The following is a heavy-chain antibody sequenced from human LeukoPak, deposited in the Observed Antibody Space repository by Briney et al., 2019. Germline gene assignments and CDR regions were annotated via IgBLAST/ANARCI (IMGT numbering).Heavy chain of an antibody. Sequence: GASLQISCKGSGYSFTSYWIGWVRQMPGKGLEWMGIIYPRDSDTRYSPSFQGQVTISADKSITTAYLQWSSLKASDTAMYYCARRRDGYNYAFDIWGQGTMVTVSS. CDR2: IYPRDSDT. D-gene: IGHD5-24*01. V-gene: IGHV5-51*01. CDR3: ARRRDGYNYAFDI. CDR1: GYSFTSYW. J-gene: IGHJ3*02.